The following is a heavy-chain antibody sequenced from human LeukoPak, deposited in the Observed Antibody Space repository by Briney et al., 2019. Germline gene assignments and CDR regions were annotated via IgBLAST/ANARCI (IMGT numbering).Heavy chain of an antibody. V-gene: IGHV4-39*01. Sequence: SETLSLTCTVSGGSISSSSYYWGWIRQPPGKGLEWIGSIYYSGSTYYNPSLKSRVTISVDTSQNQFSLKLSSVTAADTAVYYCARSGRFGESHVGPEGYWGQGTLVTVSS. CDR1: GGSISSSSYY. CDR2: IYYSGST. D-gene: IGHD3-10*01. CDR3: ARSGRFGESHVGPEGY. J-gene: IGHJ4*02.